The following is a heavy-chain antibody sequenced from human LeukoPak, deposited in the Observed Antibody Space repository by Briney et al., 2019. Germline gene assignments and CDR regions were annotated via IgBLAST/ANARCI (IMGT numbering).Heavy chain of an antibody. CDR2: TSGHNGNT. CDR3: ARSPTTVTRGDY. D-gene: IGHD4-17*01. J-gene: IGHJ4*02. CDR1: GYTFTNYG. Sequence: ASVKVSCKASGYTFTNYGISWVRQAPGHGLEWMGWTSGHNGNTNYAQKLQGRVTVTTDTSTNTAYMELRSLRSDDTAVYYCARSPTTVTRGDYWGQGTLVTVSS. V-gene: IGHV1-18*01.